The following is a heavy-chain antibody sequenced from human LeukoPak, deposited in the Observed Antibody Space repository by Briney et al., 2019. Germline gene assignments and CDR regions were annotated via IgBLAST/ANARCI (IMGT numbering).Heavy chain of an antibody. Sequence: PGGSLRLSCAGSGFTFSNYAMHWVRQAPGKGLEGVAVISYDGSNKYYPDSVKGRFTISRDTSKNTLYLQMNSLRAEDTAVYYCARGPYYYDSSGYYYVPLQQDFDYWGQGTLVTVSS. CDR3: ARGPYYYDSSGYYYVPLQQDFDY. J-gene: IGHJ4*02. D-gene: IGHD3-22*01. V-gene: IGHV3-30*04. CDR1: GFTFSNYA. CDR2: ISYDGSNK.